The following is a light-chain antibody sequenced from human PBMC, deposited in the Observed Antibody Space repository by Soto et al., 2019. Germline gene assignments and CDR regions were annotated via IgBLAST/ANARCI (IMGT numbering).Light chain of an antibody. V-gene: IGKV1-9*01. CDR2: TAS. Sequence: DIPLTQSPSFLSASVGDRVTITCRASQGISNYLAWYHQKPGKAPKLLIHTASTLQSGVPSRFSGSGSGTEFTLTISSLQPEDVATYYCQQRHSYPTTFGQGTRLETK. CDR1: QGISNY. J-gene: IGKJ5*01. CDR3: QQRHSYPTT.